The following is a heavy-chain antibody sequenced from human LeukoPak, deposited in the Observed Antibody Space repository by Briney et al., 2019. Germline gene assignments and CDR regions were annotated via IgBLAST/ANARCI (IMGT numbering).Heavy chain of an antibody. V-gene: IGHV1-69*13. CDR1: GGTFHIYA. Sequence: VQVSCHASGGTFHIYAISWVRPAPGQGLEWMGGIIPIFGTANYAQKFQGRVTITADESTSTAYMELSSLRSEDTAVYYCAREQQLVQKNWGQGTMVTVSS. CDR3: AREQQLVQKN. J-gene: IGHJ3*01. D-gene: IGHD6-13*01. CDR2: IIPIFGTA.